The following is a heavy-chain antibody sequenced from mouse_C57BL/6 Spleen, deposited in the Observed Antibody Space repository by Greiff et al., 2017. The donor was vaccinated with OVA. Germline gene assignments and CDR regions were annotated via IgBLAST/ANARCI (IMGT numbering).Heavy chain of an antibody. J-gene: IGHJ2*01. CDR1: GYTFTSYW. CDR2: IDPSDSYT. V-gene: IGHV1-69*01. CDR3: ARSALRDYFDY. D-gene: IGHD3-1*01. Sequence: VQRVESGAELVMPGASVKLSCKASGYTFTSYWMHWVKQRPGQGLEWIGEIDPSDSYTNYNQKFKGKSTLTVDKSSSTAYMQLSSLTSEDSAVYYCARSALRDYFDYWGQGTTLTVSS.